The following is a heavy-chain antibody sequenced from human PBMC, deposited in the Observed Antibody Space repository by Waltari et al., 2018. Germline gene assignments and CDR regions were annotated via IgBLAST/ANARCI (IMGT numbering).Heavy chain of an antibody. CDR3: ARHINYARDY. CDR1: GFSFGIAG. V-gene: IGHV3-7*01. Sequence: EVQLVESGGGLVQPGGSLKLSCAASGFSFGIAGMCWVRQAPGKGLEWVASIKPDGIEKTYVDSVKGRFTISRDNDENSLYLQMNSLRDEDTGVYYCARHINYARDYWGHGTLVTVSS. D-gene: IGHD1-7*01. CDR2: IKPDGIEK. J-gene: IGHJ4*01.